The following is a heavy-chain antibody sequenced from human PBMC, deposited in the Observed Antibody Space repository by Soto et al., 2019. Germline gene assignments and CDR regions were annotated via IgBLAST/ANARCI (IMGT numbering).Heavy chain of an antibody. CDR2: IIPIFGTA. Sequence: VASVKVSCKASGDTFSSYAISWVGQAPVQGREWMGGIIPIFGTANYAQKFQGRVTITADESTSTAYMELSSLRSEDTAVYYCATSSGWYETNWFYTWGQGTLVTVSS. CDR3: ATSSGWYETNWFYT. J-gene: IGHJ5*02. V-gene: IGHV1-69*13. CDR1: GDTFSSYA. D-gene: IGHD6-19*01.